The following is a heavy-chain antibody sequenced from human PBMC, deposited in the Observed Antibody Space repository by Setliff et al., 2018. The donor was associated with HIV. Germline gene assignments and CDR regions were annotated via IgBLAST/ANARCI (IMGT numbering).Heavy chain of an antibody. Sequence: ASVKVFCKASGYTFTDFHMHWVRQAPGQGLEWMGAIDPRRGSTEYAQKFQGTVTMTRDTSISTAYMELSGLKSDDTALYYCARDVGVPGRGNALDYWGQGALVTVSS. J-gene: IGHJ4*02. D-gene: IGHD3-3*01. CDR3: ARDVGVPGRGNALDY. V-gene: IGHV1-2*02. CDR2: IDPRRGST. CDR1: GYTFTDFH.